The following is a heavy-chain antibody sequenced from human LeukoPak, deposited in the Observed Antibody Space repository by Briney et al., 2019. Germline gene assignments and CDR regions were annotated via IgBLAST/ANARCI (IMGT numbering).Heavy chain of an antibody. Sequence: GGSLRLSRAASGFTFSNYVMSWVRQAPGKGLEWVSVISHSGGSTYYADSVKGRFTISRDNSKNTLYLQMSSLRADDTAVYYCARRTYSTDQYYFDYWGQGNLVTVSS. CDR2: ISHSGGST. D-gene: IGHD6-13*01. V-gene: IGHV3-23*01. J-gene: IGHJ4*02. CDR1: GFTFSNYV. CDR3: ARRTYSTDQYYFDY.